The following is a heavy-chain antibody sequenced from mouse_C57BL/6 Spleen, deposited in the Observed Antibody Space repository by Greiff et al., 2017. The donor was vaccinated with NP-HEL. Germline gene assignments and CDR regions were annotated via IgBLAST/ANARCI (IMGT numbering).Heavy chain of an antibody. Sequence: EVKLMESGGGLVQPGGSLKLSCAASGFTFSDYYMYWVRQTPEKRLEWVAYISNGGGSTYYPDTVKGRFTISRDTAKNTLYLQMSRLKSEDTAMYYCARRVLYYYGSRGDWYFDVWGTGTTVTVSS. CDR1: GFTFSDYY. V-gene: IGHV5-12*01. D-gene: IGHD1-1*01. CDR3: ARRVLYYYGSRGDWYFDV. CDR2: ISNGGGST. J-gene: IGHJ1*03.